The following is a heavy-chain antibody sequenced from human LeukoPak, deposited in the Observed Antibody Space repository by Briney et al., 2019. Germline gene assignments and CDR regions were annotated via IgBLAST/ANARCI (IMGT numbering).Heavy chain of an antibody. CDR2: ISYDGSNK. Sequence: PGRSLRLSCAASGFTFSSYAMHWVRQAPGKGLEWVAVISYDGSNKYYADSVKGRFTISRDNSKNTLYLQMNSLRAEDTAVYYCAKEAGVVVAWFDYWGQGTLVTVSS. D-gene: IGHD3-22*01. CDR1: GFTFSSYA. CDR3: AKEAGVVVAWFDY. V-gene: IGHV3-30-3*01. J-gene: IGHJ4*02.